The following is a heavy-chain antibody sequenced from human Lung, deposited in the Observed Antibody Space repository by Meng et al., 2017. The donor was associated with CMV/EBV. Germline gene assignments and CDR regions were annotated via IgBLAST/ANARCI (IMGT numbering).Heavy chain of an antibody. CDR2: ISSSSSYI. CDR3: AREPSRGWVIAYYGMDV. V-gene: IGHV3-21*01. D-gene: IGHD3-22*01. J-gene: IGHJ6*02. CDR1: GFTFSSYS. Sequence: GEXXTISCAASGFTFSSYSMNWVRQAPGKGLEWVSSISSSSSYIYYADSVKGRFTISRDNAKNSLYLQMNSLRAEDTAVYYCAREPSRGWVIAYYGMDVWXQGTXVTVSS.